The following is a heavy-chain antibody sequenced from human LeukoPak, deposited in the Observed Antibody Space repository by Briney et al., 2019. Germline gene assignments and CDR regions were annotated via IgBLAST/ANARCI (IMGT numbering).Heavy chain of an antibody. CDR1: GGSISSSSYY. V-gene: IGHV4-39*01. J-gene: IGHJ4*02. CDR3: RTPGDSSSWYDFDY. D-gene: IGHD6-13*01. CDR2: IYSSGST. Sequence: SETLSLTCTVSGGSISSSSYYWGWIRQPPGKELEWIGSIYSSGSTYYNPSLKSRVTISVDTSKNQFSLNLSSVTAADTAVYYCRTPGDSSSWYDFDYWGQGTLVTVSS.